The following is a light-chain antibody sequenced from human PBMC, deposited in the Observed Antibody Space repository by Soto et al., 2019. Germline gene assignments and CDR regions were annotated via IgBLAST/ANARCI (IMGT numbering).Light chain of an antibody. V-gene: IGKV1-5*01. CDR1: QRISYC. J-gene: IGKJ4*01. Sequence: DIQITQSPSTLSASVGDRVTITCRASQRISYCLAWYQQKPGEAPKLLIYDASSLESGVPSRFSGSGYGTEFTLTISSLQPDDFATYYCQQYYSFRLTFGGGTQVEIK. CDR3: QQYYSFRLT. CDR2: DAS.